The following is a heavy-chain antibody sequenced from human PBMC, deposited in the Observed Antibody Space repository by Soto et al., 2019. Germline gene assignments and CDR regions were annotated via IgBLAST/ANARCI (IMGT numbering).Heavy chain of an antibody. CDR2: INAGNGNT. D-gene: IGHD6-19*01. Sequence: ASVKVSCKASGYTFTSYAMHWVRQAPGQRLEWMGWINAGNGNTKYSQKFQGRVTITRDTSASTAYMELSSLRSEDTAVYYCARDGRYSSGWGSGYYYYGMDVWGQGTTVTLSS. J-gene: IGHJ6*02. CDR1: GYTFTSYA. CDR3: ARDGRYSSGWGSGYYYYGMDV. V-gene: IGHV1-3*01.